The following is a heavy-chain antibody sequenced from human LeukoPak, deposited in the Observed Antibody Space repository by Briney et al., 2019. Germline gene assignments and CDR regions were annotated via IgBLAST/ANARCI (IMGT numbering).Heavy chain of an antibody. Sequence: PSETLSLTCAVYGGSFSGYYWSWIRQPPGKGLEWIGEINHSGSTNYNPSLKSRVTISVDTSKNQFSLNLSSVTAADTAVYYCARAGRDLLYSYWGQGTLVTVSS. V-gene: IGHV4-34*01. CDR1: GGSFSGYY. J-gene: IGHJ4*02. CDR3: ARAGRDLLYSY. CDR2: INHSGST. D-gene: IGHD2-21*02.